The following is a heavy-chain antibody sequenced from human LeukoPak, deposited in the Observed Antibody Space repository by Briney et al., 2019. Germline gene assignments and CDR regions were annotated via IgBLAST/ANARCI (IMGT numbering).Heavy chain of an antibody. D-gene: IGHD3-16*01. CDR1: GFTFSSYS. J-gene: IGHJ6*04. CDR2: ISSSSGTI. Sequence: GGSLRLSCAASGFTFSSYSMNWVRQAPGKGLEWVSYISSSSGTIYYADSVKGRYTISRDNAKNSLFLQMNSLRAEDTAVYYCARDANTFPNWDKGTTVTVSS. CDR3: ARDANTFPN. V-gene: IGHV3-48*04.